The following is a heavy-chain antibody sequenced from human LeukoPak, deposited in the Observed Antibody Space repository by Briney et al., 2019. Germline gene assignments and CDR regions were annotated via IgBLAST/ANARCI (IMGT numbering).Heavy chain of an antibody. Sequence: ASVKVSCKVSGYTLTELFMHWVRQAPGKGLEWMGGFDPEDGETIYAQKFQGRVTMTEDTSTDTAYMELSSLRSEDTAVYYCATRSKSTIFGNYGMDVWGQGTTVTVPS. CDR3: ATRSKSTIFGNYGMDV. J-gene: IGHJ6*02. D-gene: IGHD3-3*01. CDR2: FDPEDGET. V-gene: IGHV1-24*01. CDR1: GYTLTELF.